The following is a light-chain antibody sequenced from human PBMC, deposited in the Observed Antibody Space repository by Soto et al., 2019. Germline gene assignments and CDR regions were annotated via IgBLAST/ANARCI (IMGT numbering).Light chain of an antibody. J-gene: IGKJ4*01. CDR2: DAS. Sequence: EIVLTQSPATMSLSPGERATLSCRTSQSVSRNLAWYQQKPGQAPRLLIYDASQRATGIAARFSGSGSGTGFTLAIRSPVPEAFALYYCQHRCNWPAFGGRTKVEIK. CDR1: QSVSRN. V-gene: IGKV3-11*01. CDR3: QHRCNWPA.